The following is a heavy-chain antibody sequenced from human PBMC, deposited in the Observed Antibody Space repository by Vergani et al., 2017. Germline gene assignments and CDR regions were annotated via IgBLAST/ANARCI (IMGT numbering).Heavy chain of an antibody. J-gene: IGHJ5*02. CDR3: ASVVPAATWFDP. D-gene: IGHD2-2*01. V-gene: IGHV1-46*03. CDR1: GYTFTSYY. Sequence: QVQLVQSGAAVKKPGASVKVSCKASGYTFTSYYMHWVRQAPGQGLEWMGIINPSGGSTSYAQKFQGRVTMTRDTSTSTVYMELSSLRSEDTAVYYCASVVPAATWFDPWGQGTLVTVSS. CDR2: INPSGGST.